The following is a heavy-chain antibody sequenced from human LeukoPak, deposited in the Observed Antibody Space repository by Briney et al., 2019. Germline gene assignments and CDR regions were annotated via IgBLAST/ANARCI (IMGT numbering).Heavy chain of an antibody. J-gene: IGHJ4*02. V-gene: IGHV4-30-2*01. CDR1: GGSISSGSYY. CDR3: ARDTYRGVWDY. CDR2: IYHSGST. D-gene: IGHD3-10*01. Sequence: SETLSLTCTVSGGSISSGSYYWSWIRQPPGKGLEWIGYIYHSGSTYYNPSLKSRVTISVDRSKNQFSLKLSSVTAADTAVYYCARDTYRGVWDYWGQGTLVTVSS.